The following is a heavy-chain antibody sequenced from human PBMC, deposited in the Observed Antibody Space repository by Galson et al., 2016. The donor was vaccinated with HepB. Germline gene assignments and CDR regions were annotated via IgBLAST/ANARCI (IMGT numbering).Heavy chain of an antibody. CDR2: ISGSASTT. CDR3: AKDFRWLGLYDF. J-gene: IGHJ4*02. V-gene: IGHV3-23*01. D-gene: IGHD6-19*01. CDR1: GFTFSSYA. Sequence: SLRLSCAASGFTFSSYAMSWVRQAPGKGLEWVSTISGSASTTYYADSVKGRLTISRDNSKNTLYLRMNSLRADDTAVYYCAKDFRWLGLYDFWGQGTLVTVSS.